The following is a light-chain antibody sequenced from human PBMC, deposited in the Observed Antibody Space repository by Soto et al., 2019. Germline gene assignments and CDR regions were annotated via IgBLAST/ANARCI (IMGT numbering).Light chain of an antibody. CDR2: EDN. CDR1: SGSIASNY. V-gene: IGLV6-57*04. Sequence: NFMLTQPHSVSDSPGNTVTISCTRSSGSIASNYVQWYQQRPGSAPTTVIYEDNQRPSGVPDRFSGSIDSSSNSASLTISGLKTAYEADYYCQSYDSRNVVFGGGTKVTVL. J-gene: IGLJ2*01. CDR3: QSYDSRNVV.